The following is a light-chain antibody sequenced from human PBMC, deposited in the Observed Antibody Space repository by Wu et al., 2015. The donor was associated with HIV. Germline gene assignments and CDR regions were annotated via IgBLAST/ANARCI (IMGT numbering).Light chain of an antibody. CDR3: QQYNNWPPLT. V-gene: IGKV3-15*01. Sequence: EIVLTQSPGTLSLSPGERATLSCRASQSVSSNLAWYQQKPGQAPRLLIYGASTRATGIPARSSGSGSGTEFTLTISSLQSEDFAVYYCQQYNNWPPLTFGGGTKVEIK. J-gene: IGKJ4*01. CDR1: QSVSSN. CDR2: GAS.